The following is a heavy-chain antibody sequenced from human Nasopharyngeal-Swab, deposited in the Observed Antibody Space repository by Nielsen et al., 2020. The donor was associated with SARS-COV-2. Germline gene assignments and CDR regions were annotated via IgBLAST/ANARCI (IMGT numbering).Heavy chain of an antibody. J-gene: IGHJ6*02. CDR2: ISAYNGNT. Sequence: ASVKVSCKASGYTFTSYGISWVRQAPAQGLEWMGWISAYNGNTNYAQKLQGRVTMTTDTSTSTAYMELRSLRSDDTAVYYCARGEIVVVPAASYYYYYGMDVWGQGTTVTVSS. V-gene: IGHV1-18*01. CDR1: GYTFTSYG. D-gene: IGHD2-2*01. CDR3: ARGEIVVVPAASYYYYYGMDV.